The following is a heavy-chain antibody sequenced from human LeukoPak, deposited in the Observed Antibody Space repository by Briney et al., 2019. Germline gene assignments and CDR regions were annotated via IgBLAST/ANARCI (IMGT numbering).Heavy chain of an antibody. J-gene: IGHJ5*02. D-gene: IGHD6-13*01. Sequence: PSETLSLTCTVSGYSISSGYYWGWIRQPPGKGLEWIGEINHSGSTNYNPSLKSRVTISVDTSKNQFSLKLSSVTAADTAVYYCARGRWSGQQLVPRFDPWGQGTLVTVSS. V-gene: IGHV4-38-2*02. CDR1: GYSISSGYY. CDR2: INHSGST. CDR3: ARGRWSGQQLVPRFDP.